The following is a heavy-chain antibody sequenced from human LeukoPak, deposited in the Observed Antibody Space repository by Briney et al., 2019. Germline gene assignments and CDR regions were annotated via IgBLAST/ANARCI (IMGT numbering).Heavy chain of an antibody. CDR1: GYRFTSYG. J-gene: IGHJ4*02. D-gene: IGHD2-2*01. CDR2: ISAYNGNT. CDR3: ARDNSATSDCSSTSCYHFHY. V-gene: IGHV1-18*01. Sequence: ASVKVSCKASGYRFTSYGISWVRQAPGQGLEWMGWISAYNGNTNYAQKLQGRVTMTTDTATSTAYMELRSLRSDDTAVYYCARDNSATSDCSSTSCYHFHYWGQGTLVTVSS.